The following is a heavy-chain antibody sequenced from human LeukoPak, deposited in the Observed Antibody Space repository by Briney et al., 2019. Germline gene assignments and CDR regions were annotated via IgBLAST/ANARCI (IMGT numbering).Heavy chain of an antibody. J-gene: IGHJ4*02. CDR2: IKKDGSEN. CDR1: GFTFSSYW. D-gene: IGHD2-2*01. CDR3: ARGISVVPAAIWYFDC. V-gene: IGHV3-7*01. Sequence: GGSLRLSCAASGFTFSSYWMSWVRQAPGKGLEWVANIKKDGSENYYVDSVKGRFTISRDNAKNTLYLQMNSLRAEDTAVHFCARGISVVPAAIWYFDCWGQGALVTVSS.